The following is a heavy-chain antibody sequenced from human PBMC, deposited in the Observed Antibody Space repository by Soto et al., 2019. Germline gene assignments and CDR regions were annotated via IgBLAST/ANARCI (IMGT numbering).Heavy chain of an antibody. CDR2: IYYSGST. V-gene: IGHV4-59*01. CDR1: GGSISSYY. CDR3: ARDHEGNSSGWFY. J-gene: IGHJ4*02. D-gene: IGHD6-19*01. Sequence: SETLSLTCTVSGGSISSYYWSWIRQPPGKGLEWIGYIYYSGSTNYNPSLKSRVTISVDRSKNQFSLKLSSVTAADTAVYYCARDHEGNSSGWFYWGQGTLVTVSS.